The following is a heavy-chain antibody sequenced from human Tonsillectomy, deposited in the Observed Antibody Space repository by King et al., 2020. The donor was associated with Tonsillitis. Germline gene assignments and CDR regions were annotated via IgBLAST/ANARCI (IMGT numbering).Heavy chain of an antibody. D-gene: IGHD3-9*01. V-gene: IGHV2-26*01. CDR1: GFSLSNSRLG. CDR2: IFSPYDK. J-gene: IGHJ3*02. CDR3: QRYWVNYYDILTGYYRPAPYDAFDI. Sequence: TLKESGPVLVKPTETLTLTCTVSGFSLSNSRLGVSWIRQPPGKALEWLPHIFSPYDKSHSTSLKSRLTIPKHTSKSQVVLPLNNMDPVDTATYYCQRYWVNYYDILTGYYRPAPYDAFDIWGQGTMVTVSS.